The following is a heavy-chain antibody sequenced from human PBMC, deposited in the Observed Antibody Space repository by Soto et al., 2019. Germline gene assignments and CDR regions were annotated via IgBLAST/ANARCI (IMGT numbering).Heavy chain of an antibody. D-gene: IGHD2-2*01. CDR2: IHYSGTT. Sequence: SETLSLTCTVSGDSITSGNYYWSWVRQPPGKGLEWIVNIHYSGTTNYNPSLQSRVSISVDTSKNQFSLEMTYVTAADTAVYYCARDHVRRGCDSTNCKSFDYWGQGTLVTVSS. CDR3: ARDHVRRGCDSTNCKSFDY. J-gene: IGHJ4*02. V-gene: IGHV4-30-4*01. CDR1: GDSITSGNYY.